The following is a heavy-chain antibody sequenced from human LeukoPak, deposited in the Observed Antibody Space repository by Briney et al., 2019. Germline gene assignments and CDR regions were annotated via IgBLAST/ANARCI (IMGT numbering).Heavy chain of an antibody. J-gene: IGHJ6*03. CDR1: GGSISSSSYY. D-gene: IGHD2-2*01. V-gene: IGHV4-39*01. Sequence: PSETLSLTCTVSGGSISSSSYYWGWIRQPPGKGLEWIGSIYYSGSTYYNPSLKSRVTISVDTSKNQFSLKLSSVTAADTAVYYCARTPTCSSTSCVYYYMDVWGKGTTVTVSS. CDR3: ARTPTCSSTSCVYYYMDV. CDR2: IYYSGST.